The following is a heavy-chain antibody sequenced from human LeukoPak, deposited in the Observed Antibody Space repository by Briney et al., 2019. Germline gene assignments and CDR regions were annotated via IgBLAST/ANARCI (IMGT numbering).Heavy chain of an antibody. CDR1: GGPFSGYY. CDR2: INHSGST. D-gene: IGHD2-15*01. Sequence: SETLALTCAVYGGPFSGYYWSWIGQPPGRGLEWIGEINHSGSTNYNPSLKSRVTISVDTSKNQFSLKLSSVTAADTAVYYCARGVGYCSGGSCYNWFEPWGQGTLVTVSS. J-gene: IGHJ5*02. V-gene: IGHV4-34*01. CDR3: ARGVGYCSGGSCYNWFEP.